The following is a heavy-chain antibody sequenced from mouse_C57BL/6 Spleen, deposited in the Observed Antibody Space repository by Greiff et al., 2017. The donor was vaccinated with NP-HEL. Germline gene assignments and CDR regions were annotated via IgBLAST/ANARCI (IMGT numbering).Heavy chain of an antibody. J-gene: IGHJ2*01. CDR3: ARDYSNYRGYFDY. Sequence: VQLQQPGAELVRPGSSVKLSCKASGYTFTSYWMHWVKQRPIQGLEWIGNIDPSDSETHYNQKFKDKATLTVDKSSSTAYMQLSSLTSEDSAVYYCARDYSNYRGYFDYWGQGTTLTVSS. CDR2: IDPSDSET. CDR1: GYTFTSYW. D-gene: IGHD2-5*01. V-gene: IGHV1-52*01.